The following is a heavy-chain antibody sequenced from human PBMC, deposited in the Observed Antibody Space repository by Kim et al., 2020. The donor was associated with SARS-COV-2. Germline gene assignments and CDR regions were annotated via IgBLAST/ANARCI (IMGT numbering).Heavy chain of an antibody. CDR2: I. J-gene: IGHJ4*02. CDR3: ARGALRGTPPG. V-gene: IGHV3-48*02. D-gene: IGHD3-16*01. Sequence: IYYAESGKGRFPISRDNAKISLYLQMNSLRDEDTAVYYCARGALRGTPPGWGQGTLVTVSS.